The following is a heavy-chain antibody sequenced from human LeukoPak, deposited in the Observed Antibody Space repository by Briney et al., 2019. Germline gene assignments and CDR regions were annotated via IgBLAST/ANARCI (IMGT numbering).Heavy chain of an antibody. CDR2: IYYSGST. CDR3: ARGPNPYYYDSSGYLYFDY. D-gene: IGHD3-22*01. CDR1: GGSISSGGYY. Sequence: SETLSLTCTVSGGSISSGGYYWSWIRQHPGKGLEWIKYIYYSGSTYYNPSLKSRVTISVDTSKNQFSLKLSSVTAADTAVYYCARGPNPYYYDSSGYLYFDYWGQGTLVTVSS. V-gene: IGHV4-31*03. J-gene: IGHJ4*02.